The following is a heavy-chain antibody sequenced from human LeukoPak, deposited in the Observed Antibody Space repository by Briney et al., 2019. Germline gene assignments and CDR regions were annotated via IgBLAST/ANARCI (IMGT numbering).Heavy chain of an antibody. V-gene: IGHV3-23*01. CDR1: GFTFSNNA. Sequence: GGSLRLSCAASGFTFSNNAMSWFRQAPGKGLEWVSDMSGVGNTYYAESVKGRFTISRDNFKNTFFLQMNSLRAEDTALYYATGHGSNSYWGQGALVAVSS. CDR3: TGHGSNSY. D-gene: IGHD1-1*01. CDR2: MSGVGNT. J-gene: IGHJ4*02.